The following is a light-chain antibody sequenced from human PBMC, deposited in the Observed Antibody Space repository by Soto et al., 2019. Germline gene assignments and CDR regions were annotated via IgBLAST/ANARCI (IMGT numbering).Light chain of an antibody. Sequence: EIVLTHSPGTLSLSPGERATLSFRSSQSVSNSYLAWYQQKPGQAPRLLMYGASNRATGIPDRFSGSGSETDFTLTISRLEPEDFAVYYCQQYGTTRITFGQGTRLEI. CDR3: QQYGTTRIT. V-gene: IGKV3-20*01. CDR2: GAS. J-gene: IGKJ5*01. CDR1: QSVSNSY.